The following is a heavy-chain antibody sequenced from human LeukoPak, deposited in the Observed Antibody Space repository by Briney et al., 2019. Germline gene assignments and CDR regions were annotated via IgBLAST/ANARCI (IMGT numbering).Heavy chain of an antibody. CDR3: ARDIGWFYFDY. CDR1: GFTFSRYW. CDR2: IKKDGSEK. J-gene: IGHJ4*02. Sequence: GGSLRLSCAASGFTFSRYWMSWVRQAPGKGLERVANIKKDGSEKYYVDSVKGRFTISRDNAKNSLYLQMNSLRAEDTAVYYCARDIGWFYFDYWGQGSLVTVSS. V-gene: IGHV3-7*01. D-gene: IGHD6-19*01.